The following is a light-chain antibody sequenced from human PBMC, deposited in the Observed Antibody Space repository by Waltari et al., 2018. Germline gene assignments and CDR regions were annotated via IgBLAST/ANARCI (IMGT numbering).Light chain of an antibody. V-gene: IGKV3-20*01. CDR1: QSVSRA. CDR2: GAY. J-gene: IGKJ1*01. Sequence: EIVLTQSPGTLSVSPAERATLSCRASQSVSRALAWYQQNPGQAPRLLIYGAYNMATGTPVRFHGSGSSTDFSLIISALVPVDFALYYCPQYMSFPVTFSQGTKVATK. CDR3: PQYMSFPVT.